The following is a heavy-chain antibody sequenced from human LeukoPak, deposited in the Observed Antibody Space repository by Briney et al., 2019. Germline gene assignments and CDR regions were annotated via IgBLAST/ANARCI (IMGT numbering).Heavy chain of an antibody. J-gene: IGHJ6*03. CDR1: GFTFSSYA. CDR2: ISGSGGST. Sequence: GGSLRLSCAASGFTFSSYAMSWVRQAPGKGLEWVSAISGSGGSTYYADSVKGRFTISRDNAKNSLYLQMNSLRAEDTAVYYCAREHSSYDFPGRDYYYMDVWGKGTTVTVSS. CDR3: AREHSSYDFPGRDYYYMDV. D-gene: IGHD5-12*01. V-gene: IGHV3-23*01.